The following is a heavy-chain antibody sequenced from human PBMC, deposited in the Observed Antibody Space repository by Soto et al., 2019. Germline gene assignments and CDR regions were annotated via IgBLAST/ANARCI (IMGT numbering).Heavy chain of an antibody. V-gene: IGHV1-3*01. D-gene: IGHD3-10*01. CDR3: ARGGGYYGSGAYYWGYFGH. Sequence: WASVKVSCKASGYSFANYTIHWVRQAPGQGLEWMGWLNPDTASTKFSPKFQGRVTITSDKSANTAFMQLTSLTSEDSALYYCARGGGYYGSGAYYWGYFGHWGLGTLVTVSS. J-gene: IGHJ4*02. CDR2: LNPDTAST. CDR1: GYSFANYT.